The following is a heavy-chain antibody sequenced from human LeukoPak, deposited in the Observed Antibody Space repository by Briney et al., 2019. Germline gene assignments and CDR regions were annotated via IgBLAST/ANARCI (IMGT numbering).Heavy chain of an antibody. D-gene: IGHD3-10*01. J-gene: IGHJ4*02. CDR3: AKVFTMVRGSSEIDY. Sequence: ASVKVSCKASGYTFTGYYMHWVRQAPGRGLEWMGWINPNSGGTNYAQKFQGRVTMTRDTSISTAYMELSRLRSDDTAVYYCAKVFTMVRGSSEIDYWGQGTLVTVSS. CDR1: GYTFTGYY. CDR2: INPNSGGT. V-gene: IGHV1-2*02.